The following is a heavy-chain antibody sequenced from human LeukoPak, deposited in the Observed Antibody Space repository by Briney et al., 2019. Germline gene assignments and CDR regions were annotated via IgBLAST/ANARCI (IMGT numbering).Heavy chain of an antibody. V-gene: IGHV3-21*01. D-gene: IGHD6-19*01. CDR3: ARELAGDSSGCFDY. CDR2: ISSSSSYI. Sequence: GGSLRLSCAASGFTFSSYSMNWVRQAPGEGLEWVSSISSSSSYIYYADSVKGRFTISRDNAKNSLYLQMNSLRAEDTAVYYCARELAGDSSGCFDYWGQGTLVTVSS. CDR1: GFTFSSYS. J-gene: IGHJ4*02.